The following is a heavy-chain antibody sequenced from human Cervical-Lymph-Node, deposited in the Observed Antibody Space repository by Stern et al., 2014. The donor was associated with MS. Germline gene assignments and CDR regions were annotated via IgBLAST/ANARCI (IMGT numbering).Heavy chain of an antibody. CDR1: GVSISTSY. J-gene: IGHJ5*01. D-gene: IGHD6-13*01. V-gene: IGHV4-59*01. CDR2: MYYSGST. CDR3: ARDVGMDS. Sequence: QLQLQESGPGLVKPSETLSLTCTVSGVSISTSYWSWIRQPPGKVLEWIGYMYYSGSTTYNPSLKSRVTMSVDTSKSQFSLKLSSVTAADTAVYYCARDVGMDSWGQGTLVTVSS.